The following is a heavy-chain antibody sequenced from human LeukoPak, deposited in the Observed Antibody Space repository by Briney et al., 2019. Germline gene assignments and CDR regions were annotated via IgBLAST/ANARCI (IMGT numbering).Heavy chain of an antibody. CDR1: NGSISNYY. Sequence: SETLSLTCTVSNGSISNYYWSWIRQPPGKGLEWIGYIYYSGSTNYNPSLKSRVTMSVDTSKNQFSLNLSSVTAADTAVYYCAPYCSSTSCYGEGDYWGQGTLVTVSS. D-gene: IGHD2-2*01. CDR3: APYCSSTSCYGEGDY. CDR2: IYYSGST. V-gene: IGHV4-59*08. J-gene: IGHJ4*02.